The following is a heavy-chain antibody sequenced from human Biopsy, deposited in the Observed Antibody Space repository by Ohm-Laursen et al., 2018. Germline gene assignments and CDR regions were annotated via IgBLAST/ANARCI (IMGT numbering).Heavy chain of an antibody. CDR2: ISDDGRNK. J-gene: IGHJ6*02. CDR1: GFSFSSYG. V-gene: IGHV3-30*18. Sequence: LSLTCAASGFSFSSYGMHWVRQAPGKGLEWVTVISDDGRNKYYIDSVKGRFTISRDNSRDTLYLQMSSLRAEDTAVYYCAKDRYNYTPIGGFSMDVWGQGTTVTVSS. CDR3: AKDRYNYTPIGGFSMDV. D-gene: IGHD5-18*01.